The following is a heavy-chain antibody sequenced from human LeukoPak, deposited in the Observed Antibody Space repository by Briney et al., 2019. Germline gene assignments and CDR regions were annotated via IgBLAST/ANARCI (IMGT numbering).Heavy chain of an antibody. CDR3: ATSDGYDSSGYPNWFDP. Sequence: PGGALRLSCAASTFSFSSYTMHWVRQAPGKGLEWMGGFDPEDGETIYAQKFQGRVTMTEDTSTDTAYMELSSLRSEDTAVYYCATSDGYDSSGYPNWFDPWGQGTLVTVSS. J-gene: IGHJ5*02. V-gene: IGHV1-24*01. CDR1: TFSFSSYT. D-gene: IGHD3-22*01. CDR2: FDPEDGET.